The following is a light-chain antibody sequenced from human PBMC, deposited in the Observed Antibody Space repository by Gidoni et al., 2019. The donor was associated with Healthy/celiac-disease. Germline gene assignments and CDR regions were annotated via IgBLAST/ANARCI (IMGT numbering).Light chain of an antibody. Sequence: DIQMTQSPSSLSASVGDRVTITCQASQDISNYLNWYQQKPGKAPKLLIYDASNLETGVPSRFSGSGSGTDFTFTISSLQPEDIATYYCQQYDNLPRTLXQXTKLEIK. V-gene: IGKV1-33*01. CDR2: DAS. CDR3: QQYDNLPRT. J-gene: IGKJ2*01. CDR1: QDISNY.